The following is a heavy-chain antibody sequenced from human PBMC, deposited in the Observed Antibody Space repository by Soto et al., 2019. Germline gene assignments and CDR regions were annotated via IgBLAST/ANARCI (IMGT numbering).Heavy chain of an antibody. CDR3: ARDGHGASAEAYYYYYYGMDV. J-gene: IGHJ6*02. Sequence: ALMKVSRKGSGYTFPGYYIHWVLQAPGQGLEWIGWINPNSGGTNYAQKFQGWVTMTRDTSISTAYMELSRLRSDDTAVYYCARDGHGASAEAYYYYYYGMDVWGQGTTVTVSS. CDR1: GYTFPGYY. D-gene: IGHD4-17*01. CDR2: INPNSGGT. V-gene: IGHV1-2*04.